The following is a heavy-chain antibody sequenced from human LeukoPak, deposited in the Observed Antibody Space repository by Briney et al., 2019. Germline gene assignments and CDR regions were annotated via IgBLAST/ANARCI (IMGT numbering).Heavy chain of an antibody. CDR1: GFTVSSNY. J-gene: IGHJ3*02. D-gene: IGHD6-13*01. V-gene: IGHV3-66*01. Sequence: SGGSLRLSCAASGFTVSSNYMSWVRQAPGKGRGWVSVTYSGGSTYYADSVKGRFTISRDNSKNTLYLQMNSLRAEDTAVYYCAKGDSSSWYFGVGAFDIWGQGTMVTVSS. CDR3: AKGDSSSWYFGVGAFDI. CDR2: TYSGGST.